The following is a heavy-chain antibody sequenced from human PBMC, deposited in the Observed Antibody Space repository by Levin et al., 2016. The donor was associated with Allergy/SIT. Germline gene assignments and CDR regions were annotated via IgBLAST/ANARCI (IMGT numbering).Heavy chain of an antibody. J-gene: IGHJ5*02. CDR1: GYAFTTYL. D-gene: IGHD3-3*01. V-gene: IGHV1-3*01. Sequence: ASVKVSCKTSGYAFTTYLIHWVRQAPGQRLEWMGWINPGNGNTKYSQKFQGRVTLTSDTSANTAYMELSSLISEDTAVYYCARDFVVTIFGVNILGSTGWFDPWGQGTLVTVSS. CDR3: ARDFVVTIFGVNILGSTGWFDP. CDR2: INPGNGNT.